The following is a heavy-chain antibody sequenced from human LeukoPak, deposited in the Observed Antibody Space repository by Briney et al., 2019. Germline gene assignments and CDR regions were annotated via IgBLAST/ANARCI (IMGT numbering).Heavy chain of an antibody. CDR2: IIPIFGTA. V-gene: IGHV1-69*05. CDR3: ARGGRGYSYGRELDY. Sequence: SVKVSCKASGGTFSSYAISWVRQAPGQGLEWMGGIIPIFGTANYAQKVQGRVTMTTDTSTSTVYMELRSLRSDDTAVYYCARGGRGYSYGRELDYWGQGTLVTVSS. D-gene: IGHD5-18*01. J-gene: IGHJ4*02. CDR1: GGTFSSYA.